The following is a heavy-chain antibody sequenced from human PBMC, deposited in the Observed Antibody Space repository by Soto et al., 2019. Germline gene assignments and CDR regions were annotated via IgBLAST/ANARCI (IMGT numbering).Heavy chain of an antibody. D-gene: IGHD6-13*01. CDR2: ISASNGDA. J-gene: IGHJ4*02. CDR1: GYTFSTYG. CDR3: ARVAVDLGCSTAPFDY. V-gene: IGHV1-18*01. Sequence: ASVKVSCKASGYTFSTYGITWVRQAPGQGLEWMGWISASNGDAYYAEKFRDRVTVTTDTSTSTAYMELRSLTSGDTAVFYCARVAVDLGCSTAPFDYSGQGTLVTVSS.